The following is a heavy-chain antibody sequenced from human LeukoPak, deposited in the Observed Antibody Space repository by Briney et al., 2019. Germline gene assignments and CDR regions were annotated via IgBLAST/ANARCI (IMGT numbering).Heavy chain of an antibody. V-gene: IGHV4-34*01. J-gene: IGHJ3*02. CDR3: VRHVARAFDI. Sequence: SETLSLTCAVYGGSFTNYYWSWIRQPPGRGLEWIGEINHSGSTKYNPSLKSRVTISIDTSKNQLSLKLSSVTAADTAVYSCVRHVARAFDIWGQGTKVTVSS. CDR1: GGSFTNYY. CDR2: INHSGST.